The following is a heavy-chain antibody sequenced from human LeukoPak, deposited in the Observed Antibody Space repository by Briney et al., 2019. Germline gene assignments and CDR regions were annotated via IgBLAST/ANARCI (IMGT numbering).Heavy chain of an antibody. D-gene: IGHD1-26*01. CDR1: GYTFTGYY. Sequence: ASVKVSCKASGYTFTGYYMHWVRQAPGQGLEWMGWINPNSGGTNYVQKFQGRVTMTRDTSISTAYMELSRLRSDDTAVYYCASGSGSYYGYYYYYMDVWGKGTTVTVSS. CDR2: INPNSGGT. V-gene: IGHV1-2*02. J-gene: IGHJ6*03. CDR3: ASGSGSYYGYYYYYMDV.